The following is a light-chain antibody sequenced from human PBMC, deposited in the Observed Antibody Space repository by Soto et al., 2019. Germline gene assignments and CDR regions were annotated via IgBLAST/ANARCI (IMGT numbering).Light chain of an antibody. V-gene: IGKV1-8*01. CDR2: AAS. J-gene: IGKJ4*01. Sequence: AIRMTQSPSSFSASTGDRVTITCRASQGISSYLAWYQQKPGKAPKLLIYAASTLQSGVPSRFSGSGSGTDFTLTVSRLEPEDFAVYYCQQHGTSPIFGGGTKVEIK. CDR3: QQHGTSPI. CDR1: QGISSY.